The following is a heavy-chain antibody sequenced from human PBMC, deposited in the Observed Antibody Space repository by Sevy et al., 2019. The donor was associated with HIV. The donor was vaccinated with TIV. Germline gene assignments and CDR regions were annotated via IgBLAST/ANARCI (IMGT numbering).Heavy chain of an antibody. CDR1: GFIFSSYW. Sequence: GGSLRLSCAASGFIFSSYWMSWVRQAPGKGLEWVANINQDGSEKHYADSVKGRFSISRDNAKNSLYVQMNSLSADDTAVYYCARGGCSSTRCYQVGDWFDSWGQGALVTVSS. CDR2: INQDGSEK. D-gene: IGHD2-2*01. V-gene: IGHV3-7*01. J-gene: IGHJ5*01. CDR3: ARGGCSSTRCYQVGDWFDS.